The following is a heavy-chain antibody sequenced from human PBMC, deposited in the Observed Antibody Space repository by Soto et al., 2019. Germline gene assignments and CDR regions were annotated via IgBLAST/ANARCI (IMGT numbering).Heavy chain of an antibody. CDR3: ARFQVVTPLDY. Sequence: QVQLVQSGAEVKKPGASVKVSCKASGYTFTSYGISWVRQAPGQGLEWMGWVSAYTGNTNYAQHLQGRVTMTTDTSTTTACMELRSLRSDDTAVYYCARFQVVTPLDYWGQGTLVTVSS. V-gene: IGHV1-18*01. CDR2: VSAYTGNT. CDR1: GYTFTSYG. D-gene: IGHD2-21*02. J-gene: IGHJ4*02.